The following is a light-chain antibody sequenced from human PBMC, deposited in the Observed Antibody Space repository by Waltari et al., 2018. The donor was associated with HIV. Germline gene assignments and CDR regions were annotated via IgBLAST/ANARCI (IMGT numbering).Light chain of an antibody. CDR2: LRGAGSH. CDR3: QAWGTGIEWV. V-gene: IGLV4-69*01. Sequence: QLVLTQSPSASASLGASVNLTCTLVSGHSSSAIAWHQQQPENGPRYLMKLRGAGSHPSGDGRPNRFSGSRSGAQRYLTNDSIQSEDEAEYYWQAWGTGIEWVCGGGT. CDR1: SGHSSSA. J-gene: IGLJ3*02.